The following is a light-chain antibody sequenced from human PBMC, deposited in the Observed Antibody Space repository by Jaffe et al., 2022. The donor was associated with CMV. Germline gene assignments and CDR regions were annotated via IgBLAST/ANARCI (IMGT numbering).Light chain of an antibody. V-gene: IGKV1-39*01. CDR2: GTS. CDR3: QQSFSTPLT. J-gene: IGKJ4*01. CDR1: QRISTY. Sequence: DIQMTQSPSSLSASVGDSVTITCRASQRISTYLNWYQQKPGKAPNLLIYGTSSLKSGVPSRFSGSGSGTDFTLTINSLQPEDFAIYYCQQSFSTPLTFGGGTKVEIK.